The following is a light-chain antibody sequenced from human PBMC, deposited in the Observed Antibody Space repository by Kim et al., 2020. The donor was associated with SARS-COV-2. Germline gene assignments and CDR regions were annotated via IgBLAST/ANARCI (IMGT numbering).Light chain of an antibody. Sequence: VSPGQTASITCSGHKVITKYVCWYQQKPGQSPVLVIYQDTKRPSGIPERFSGSNSGNTGTLTISGTQAMDEADYYCQAWDRNTVVFGGGTKLTVL. V-gene: IGLV3-1*01. CDR1: KVITKY. J-gene: IGLJ2*01. CDR2: QDT. CDR3: QAWDRNTVV.